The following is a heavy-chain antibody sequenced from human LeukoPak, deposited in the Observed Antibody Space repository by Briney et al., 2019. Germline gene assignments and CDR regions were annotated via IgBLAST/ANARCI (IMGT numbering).Heavy chain of an antibody. D-gene: IGHD1-26*01. V-gene: IGHV3-7*01. Sequence: GGSLRPSCAASGFTFSSYWMSWVRQAPGKGLEWVANIKQDGSEKHYVDSVKGRFTISRDNAKNSLYLQMNSLRAEDTAVYYCAREKSGSYYGYYYYMDVWGKGTTVTISS. CDR2: IKQDGSEK. CDR3: AREKSGSYYGYYYYMDV. J-gene: IGHJ6*03. CDR1: GFTFSSYW.